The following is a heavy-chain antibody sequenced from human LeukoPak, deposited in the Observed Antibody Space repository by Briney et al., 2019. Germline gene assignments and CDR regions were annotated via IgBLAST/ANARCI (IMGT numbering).Heavy chain of an antibody. CDR2: IIPIFGTA. J-gene: IGHJ4*02. CDR1: GGTFSSYA. Sequence: ASVKVSCKASGGTFSSYAISWVRQAPGQGLEWMGGIIPIFGTANYAQKFQGRVTITADESTSTAYMELSSLGSEDTAVYYCATSWQWLVKSFDYWGQGTLVTVSS. CDR3: ATSWQWLVKSFDY. D-gene: IGHD6-19*01. V-gene: IGHV1-69*13.